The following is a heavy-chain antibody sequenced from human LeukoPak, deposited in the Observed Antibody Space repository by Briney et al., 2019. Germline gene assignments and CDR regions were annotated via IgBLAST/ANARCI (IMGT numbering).Heavy chain of an antibody. J-gene: IGHJ2*01. Sequence: PSETLSLTCTVSGGSISSYYWSWIRQPPGKGLEWIGYIYYSGSTNYNPSLKSRVTISVDTSKNQFSLQLNSVTPEDTAVYYCARDRGIYDKSGYRGDWYFDLWGRGTLVTVSS. CDR1: GGSISSYY. CDR3: ARDRGIYDKSGYRGDWYFDL. V-gene: IGHV4-59*12. CDR2: IYYSGST. D-gene: IGHD3-22*01.